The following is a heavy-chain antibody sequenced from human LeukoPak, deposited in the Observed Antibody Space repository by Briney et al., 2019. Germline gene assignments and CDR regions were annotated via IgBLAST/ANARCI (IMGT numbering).Heavy chain of an antibody. CDR1: GYTFTSYY. Sequence: ASVKVSCKASGYTFTSYYMHWVRQAPGQGLEWMGIINPSGGSTSYAQKFQGRVTMTRDTSTSTVYMELSSLRSEDTAVYYCARETYYDSSGYYPANDAFDIWGQGTMVTVSS. CDR3: ARETYYDSSGYYPANDAFDI. CDR2: INPSGGST. D-gene: IGHD3-22*01. J-gene: IGHJ3*02. V-gene: IGHV1-46*01.